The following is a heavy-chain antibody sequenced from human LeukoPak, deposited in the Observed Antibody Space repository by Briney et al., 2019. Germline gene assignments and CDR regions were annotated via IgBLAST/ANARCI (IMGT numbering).Heavy chain of an antibody. V-gene: IGHV3-66*01. Sequence: GGSLRLSCAVSGSTLSRYYMSWVRQAPGKGLEWVSIIYIGDNTYYADSVKGRFTISRDNSKNTLFLQMNSLRAEDTAVYYCARDPSNTVGRYIYFDYWGQGTLVTVSS. CDR3: ARDPSNTVGRYIYFDY. CDR2: IYIGDNT. D-gene: IGHD6-19*01. CDR1: GSTLSRYY. J-gene: IGHJ4*02.